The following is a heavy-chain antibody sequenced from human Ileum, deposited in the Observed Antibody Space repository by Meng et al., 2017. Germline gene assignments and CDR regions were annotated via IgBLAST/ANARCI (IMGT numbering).Heavy chain of an antibody. CDR1: GGSVSSGSYY. J-gene: IGHJ4*02. V-gene: IGHV4-61*01. CDR3: ARSSTSPASYFFDY. CDR2: IYFSGST. D-gene: IGHD6-6*01. Sequence: QLQGSGPRLGWTSEPLSLACTVSGGSVSSGSYYWRWIRQPPGKGLEWIGHIYFSGSTNYNPSLKSRVTISVDMSKNQFSLKLNSVTAADTAIYFCARSSTSPASYFFDYWGQGTLVTVSS.